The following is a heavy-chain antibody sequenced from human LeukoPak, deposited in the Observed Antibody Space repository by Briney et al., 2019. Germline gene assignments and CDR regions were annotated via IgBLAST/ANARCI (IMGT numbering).Heavy chain of an antibody. CDR1: GYSFTSYW. V-gene: IGHV5-51*01. J-gene: IGHJ4*02. CDR3: VSQATYCSSTSCPLDY. CDR2: IYPGDSDT. D-gene: IGHD2-2*01. Sequence: GGSLKISCKGSGYSFTSYWIGWVRQLPGKGLEWMGIIYPGDSDTRYSPSFQGQVTISADKSISTAYLQWSSLKASDTAMYYCVSQATYCSSTSCPLDYWGQGTLVTVSS.